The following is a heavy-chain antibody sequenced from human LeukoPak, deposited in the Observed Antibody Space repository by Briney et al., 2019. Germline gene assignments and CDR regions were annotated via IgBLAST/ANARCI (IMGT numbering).Heavy chain of an antibody. CDR3: ARVSQWLDSGSNYYYYGMDV. V-gene: IGHV1-8*01. CDR1: GYTFTSYD. CDR2: MNPNSGNT. D-gene: IGHD6-19*01. Sequence: ASVTVSCKASGYTFTSYDINWVRQATGQGLEWMGWMNPNSGNTGYAQKFQGRVTMTRNTSISTAYMELSSLRSEDTAVYYCARVSQWLDSGSNYYYYGMDVWGQGTTVTVSS. J-gene: IGHJ6*02.